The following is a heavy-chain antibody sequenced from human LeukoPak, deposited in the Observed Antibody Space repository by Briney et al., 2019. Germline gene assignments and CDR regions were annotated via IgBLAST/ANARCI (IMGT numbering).Heavy chain of an antibody. CDR1: GFTFSSYA. J-gene: IGHJ4*02. D-gene: IGHD3-3*01. CDR3: ARHSPPWGYDLWSGYPDY. Sequence: GGSLRLSCAASGFTFSSYAMHWVRQAPGKGLEWVAVISYDGSNKYYADSVKGRFTISRDNSKNTLYLQMNSLRAEDTAVYYCARHSPPWGYDLWSGYPDYWGQGTLVTVSS. CDR2: ISYDGSNK. V-gene: IGHV3-30-3*01.